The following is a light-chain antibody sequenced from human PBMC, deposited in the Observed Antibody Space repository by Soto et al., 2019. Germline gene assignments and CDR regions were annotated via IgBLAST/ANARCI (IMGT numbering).Light chain of an antibody. CDR1: SSDVGGYHY. Sequence: QSALTQPPSASGSPGQSVAISCTGTSSDVGGYHYVSWYQQHPGKAPTLMIYEVNKRPSGVPDRFSGSKSVNTASLTVSGLQAEDEADYYCSSYAGSSNVFGTGTKVTVL. CDR3: SSYAGSSNV. CDR2: EVN. J-gene: IGLJ1*01. V-gene: IGLV2-8*01.